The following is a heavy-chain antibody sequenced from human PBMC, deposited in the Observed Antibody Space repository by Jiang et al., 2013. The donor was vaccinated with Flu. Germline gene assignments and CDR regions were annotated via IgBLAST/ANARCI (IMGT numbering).Heavy chain of an antibody. CDR2: TYQRSKWYN. D-gene: IGHD2-2*01. Sequence: SVSSNSAAWNWIRQSPSRGLEWLGRTYQRSKWYNEYAVSVKSRITIKPDTSKNQFSLQLNSVTPEDTGIYYCARDRESSFGDYYFDYWGQGTLVTVSS. J-gene: IGHJ4*02. CDR1: SVSSNSAA. CDR3: ARDRESSFGDYYFDY. V-gene: IGHV6-1*01.